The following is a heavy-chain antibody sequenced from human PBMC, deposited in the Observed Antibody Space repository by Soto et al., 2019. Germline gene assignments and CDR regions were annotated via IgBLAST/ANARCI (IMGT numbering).Heavy chain of an antibody. Sequence: GGSLRLSCAASGFTFSSYSMNWVRQAPGKGLEWVSYISSSSSTIYYADSVKGRFTISRDNAKNSLYLQMNSLRDEDTAVYYCAKGIVGATINWFDPWGQGTLVTVSS. CDR3: AKGIVGATINWFDP. V-gene: IGHV3-48*02. J-gene: IGHJ5*02. CDR1: GFTFSSYS. CDR2: ISSSSSTI. D-gene: IGHD1-26*01.